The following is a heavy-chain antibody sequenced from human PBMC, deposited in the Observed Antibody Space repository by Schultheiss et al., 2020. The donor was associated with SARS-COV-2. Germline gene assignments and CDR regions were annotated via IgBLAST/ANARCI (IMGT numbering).Heavy chain of an antibody. V-gene: IGHV3-23*01. D-gene: IGHD3-22*01. CDR1: GFTFSSYW. Sequence: GGSLRLSCAASGFTFSSYWMHWVRQAPGKGLVWVSAISGSGGSTYYADSVKGRFTISRDNSKNTLYLQMNSLRAEDTAVYYCAKDRTYYYDSSGYLSYYFDYWGQGTLVTVSS. CDR3: AKDRTYYYDSSGYLSYYFDY. J-gene: IGHJ4*02. CDR2: ISGSGGST.